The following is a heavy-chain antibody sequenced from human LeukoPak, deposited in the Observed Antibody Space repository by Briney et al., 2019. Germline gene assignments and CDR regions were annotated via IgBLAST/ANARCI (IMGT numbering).Heavy chain of an antibody. CDR3: ARRYYYYDSSGYKTHDAFDI. Sequence: SETLSLTCTVSGGSISNGGYYWSWIRQHPGKGLEWIGYIYYSGSTNYNPSLESRVTISVDTSKNQFSLKLSSVTAADTAVYYCARRYYYYDSSGYKTHDAFDIWGQGTMVTVSS. CDR1: GGSISNGGYY. CDR2: IYYSGST. J-gene: IGHJ3*02. D-gene: IGHD3-22*01. V-gene: IGHV4-31*03.